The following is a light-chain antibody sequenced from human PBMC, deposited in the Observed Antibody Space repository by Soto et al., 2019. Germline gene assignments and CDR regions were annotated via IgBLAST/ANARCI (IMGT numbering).Light chain of an antibody. Sequence: QSALTQPASVSGSPGQSITISCTGTSSDVGGYDYVSWYXLXPGKAPKLMVFEVSNRPSGVSYRFSGSKSGNTASLTISGLQAEDEADYFCSSYSISTAYLFGTGTKVTVL. J-gene: IGLJ1*01. V-gene: IGLV2-14*01. CDR3: SSYSISTAYL. CDR2: EVS. CDR1: SSDVGGYDY.